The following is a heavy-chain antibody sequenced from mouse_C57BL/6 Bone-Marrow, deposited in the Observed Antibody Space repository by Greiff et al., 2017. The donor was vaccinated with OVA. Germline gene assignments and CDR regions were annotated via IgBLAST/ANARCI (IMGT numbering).Heavy chain of an antibody. V-gene: IGHV3-6*01. CDR3: ARGSI. CDR2: ISYDGSN. J-gene: IGHJ2*01. D-gene: IGHD2-10*02. CDR1: GYSITSGYY. Sequence: EVQLVESGPGLVKPSQSLSLTCSVTGYSITSGYYWNWIRQFPGNKLEWMGYISYDGSNNYNPSLKNRISITRDTSKNQFFLKLNSVTTEDTATYYCARGSIWGQGTTLTVSS.